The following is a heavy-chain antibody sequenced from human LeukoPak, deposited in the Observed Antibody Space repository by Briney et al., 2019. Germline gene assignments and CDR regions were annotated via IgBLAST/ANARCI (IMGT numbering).Heavy chain of an antibody. J-gene: IGHJ4*02. D-gene: IGHD4-17*01. Sequence: PSETLSLTCTVSGGSISSYYWSWIRQPPGKGLEWIGYIYYSGSTNYNPSLKSRVTISVDTSKNQFSLKLSSVTAADTAVYYCARQDCGDYSPFDYWGQGTLVTVSS. CDR2: IYYSGST. CDR3: ARQDCGDYSPFDY. CDR1: GGSISSYY. V-gene: IGHV4-59*08.